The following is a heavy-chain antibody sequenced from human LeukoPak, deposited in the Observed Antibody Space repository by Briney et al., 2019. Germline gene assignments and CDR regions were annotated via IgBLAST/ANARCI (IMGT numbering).Heavy chain of an antibody. CDR1: GFTFSSYA. J-gene: IGHJ4*02. CDR2: ISGSGGST. Sequence: GGSLRLSCAASGFTFSSYAMSWVRQAPGKGLEWVSAISGSGGSTYYADSVKGRFTISRDNFKNTLYLQMNSLRAEDTAVYYCAMVRVRTSHYFDYWGQGTLVTVSS. D-gene: IGHD3-10*01. CDR3: AMVRVRTSHYFDY. V-gene: IGHV3-23*01.